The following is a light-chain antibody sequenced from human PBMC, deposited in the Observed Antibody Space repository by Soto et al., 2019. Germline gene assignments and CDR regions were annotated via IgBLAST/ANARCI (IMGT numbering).Light chain of an antibody. CDR2: DAS. CDR3: QQYGISLT. Sequence: EIVLTQSPATLSLSPGERATLSCGASQSISSNSLAWYQQKPGLAPRLLIYDASSRATGIPDRFSGSGSGTDFTLTISRLEPEDFVVYYCQQYGISLTFGGWTKVEIK. J-gene: IGKJ4*01. CDR1: QSISSNS. V-gene: IGKV3D-20*01.